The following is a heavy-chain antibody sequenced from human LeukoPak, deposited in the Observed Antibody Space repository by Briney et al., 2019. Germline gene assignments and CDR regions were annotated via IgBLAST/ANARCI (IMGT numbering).Heavy chain of an antibody. CDR1: GFSLSSYR. CDR3: AREWAPPGIGRYYFDH. CDR2: ISSTSSSI. V-gene: IGHV3-21*01. Sequence: GGSLRLSCAASGFSLSSYRMNWVRQAPGKGQEWVSSISSTSSSIYYADSVKGRFPISRDNAKNSLYLQMNSLRPEDTAEYFCAREWAPPGIGRYYFDHWGQGTLVTVSS. J-gene: IGHJ4*02. D-gene: IGHD6-13*01.